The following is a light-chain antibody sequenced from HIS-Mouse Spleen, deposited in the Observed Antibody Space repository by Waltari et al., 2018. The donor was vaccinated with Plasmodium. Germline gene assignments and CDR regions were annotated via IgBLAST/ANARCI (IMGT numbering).Light chain of an antibody. J-gene: IGLJ2*01. CDR3: QSADSSGTYRV. V-gene: IGLV3-25*03. Sequence: SYVLTQPPSVSVAPGQTARITCGGHNIGSKSVPWYQQKPGQAPVLVIYKDSERPSGIPERFSGSSSGTTVTLTISGVQAEDEADYYCQSADSSGTYRVFGGGTKLTVL. CDR2: KDS. CDR1: NIGSKS.